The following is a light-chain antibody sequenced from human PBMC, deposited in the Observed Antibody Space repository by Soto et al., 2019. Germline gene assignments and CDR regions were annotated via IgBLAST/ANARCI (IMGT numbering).Light chain of an antibody. CDR3: SSYTSSSTYV. J-gene: IGLJ1*01. CDR2: EVS. CDR1: SSDVGNYNR. Sequence: QSALTQPPSVSGSPGQSVTISCTGTSSDVGNYNRVSWYQQPPGTAPKVIIYEVSNRPSGVPDRFSGSKSGNTASLTISGLQAEDDADYYCSSYTSSSTYVFGTGTKLIVL. V-gene: IGLV2-18*02.